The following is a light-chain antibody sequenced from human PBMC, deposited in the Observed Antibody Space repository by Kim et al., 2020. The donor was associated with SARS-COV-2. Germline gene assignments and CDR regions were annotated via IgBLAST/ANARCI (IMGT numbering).Light chain of an antibody. Sequence: DIQMTQSPATVSASIGDRVTITCRASQSIKTWLAWYQQKPGKAPNLLIYKASTLQSGVPSRFSGSGSGTEFILTISSLQPDDFATYYCQQYDIYPVTFGQGTRLEIK. V-gene: IGKV1-5*03. CDR3: QQYDIYPVT. J-gene: IGKJ5*01. CDR1: QSIKTW. CDR2: KAS.